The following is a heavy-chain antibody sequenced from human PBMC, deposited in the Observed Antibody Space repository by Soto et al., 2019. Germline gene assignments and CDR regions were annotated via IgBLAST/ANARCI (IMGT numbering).Heavy chain of an antibody. Sequence: GESLKISCKGSGYSFTSHWIVWVRQMPGKGLEWMAIVYPGDSDTRYNPSFQGQVTISADKSVNTAYLQWSSLKASDTAIYYCARRDSSGYYSDYWGPGTLVTVSS. CDR2: VYPGDSDT. CDR1: GYSFTSHW. CDR3: ARRDSSGYYSDY. D-gene: IGHD3-22*01. J-gene: IGHJ4*02. V-gene: IGHV5-51*01.